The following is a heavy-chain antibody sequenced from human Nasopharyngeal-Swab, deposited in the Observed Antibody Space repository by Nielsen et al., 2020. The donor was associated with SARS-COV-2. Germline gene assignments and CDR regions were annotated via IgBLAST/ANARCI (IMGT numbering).Heavy chain of an antibody. Sequence: SVKVSCKASGFTFTSSAVQWVRQARGQRLEWIGWMVVGSGNTNYAQKFQERVTITRDMSTSTAYMELSSLRSEDTAVYYCAARGQWLGAPFDYWGQGTLVTVSS. CDR2: MVVGSGNT. D-gene: IGHD6-19*01. CDR3: AARGQWLGAPFDY. J-gene: IGHJ4*02. V-gene: IGHV1-58*01. CDR1: GFTFTSSA.